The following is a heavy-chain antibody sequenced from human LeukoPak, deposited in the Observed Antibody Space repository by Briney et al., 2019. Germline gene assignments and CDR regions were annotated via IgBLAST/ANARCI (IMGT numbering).Heavy chain of an antibody. Sequence: SVKVSXKASGGTFSSYAISWVRQAPGQGLEWMGGIIPIFGTANYAQKFQGRVTITADESTSTAYMELSSLRSEDTAVYYCARGQGSSGPRGFDYWGQGTLVTVSS. J-gene: IGHJ4*02. CDR1: GGTFSSYA. V-gene: IGHV1-69*13. D-gene: IGHD6-19*01. CDR3: ARGQGSSGPRGFDY. CDR2: IIPIFGTA.